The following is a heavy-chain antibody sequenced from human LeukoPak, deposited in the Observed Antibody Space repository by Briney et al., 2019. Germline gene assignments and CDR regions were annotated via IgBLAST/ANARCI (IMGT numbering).Heavy chain of an antibody. CDR3: ANHDYGDYEGFDY. CDR2: ISGSGGST. CDR1: GFTFSSYA. Sequence: PGGSLRLSCAASGFTFSSYAMSWVRQAPGKGLEWVSAISGSGGSTYYADSVKGRFTISRDNSKNTLYLQMSSLRAEDTAVYYCANHDYGDYEGFDYWGQGTLVIVSS. J-gene: IGHJ4*02. D-gene: IGHD4-17*01. V-gene: IGHV3-23*01.